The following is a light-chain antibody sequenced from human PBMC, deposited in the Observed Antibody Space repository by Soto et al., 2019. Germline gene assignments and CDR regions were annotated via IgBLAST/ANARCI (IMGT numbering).Light chain of an antibody. CDR2: VAS. CDR3: LQDYNYPPT. J-gene: IGKJ1*01. CDR1: QGVRND. Sequence: AIQMTQSPSSLSASVGDRVTITCRASQGVRNDLGWYQQKPGKAPKLLIYVASSLQSGVPSRFSGSGSGTDFTLTISSLQPEDFATYYCLQDYNYPPTFGQGTKVEIK. V-gene: IGKV1-6*01.